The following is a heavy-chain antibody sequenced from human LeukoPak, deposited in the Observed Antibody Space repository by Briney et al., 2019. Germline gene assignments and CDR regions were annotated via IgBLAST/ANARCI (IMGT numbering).Heavy chain of an antibody. Sequence: GGSLRLSCAASGFTFSSYAMSWVRQAPGKGLEWVSGISGSGGSTYYADSVKGRFTISRDNTKNTLYLQMNSLRAEDTAVYYCAKDVLHELLMDVWGKGTTVTVSS. V-gene: IGHV3-23*01. J-gene: IGHJ6*03. CDR1: GFTFSSYA. CDR3: AKDVLHELLMDV. CDR2: ISGSGGST. D-gene: IGHD1-26*01.